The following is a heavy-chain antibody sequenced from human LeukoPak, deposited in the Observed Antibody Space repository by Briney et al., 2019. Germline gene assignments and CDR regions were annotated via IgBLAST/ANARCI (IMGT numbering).Heavy chain of an antibody. Sequence: PGGSLRLSCAASGFTFSSYAMYWVRQAPGKGLEWVSGIFGGGCSTHYADSVKGRFTISRDNSKNTVYLQMNSLRAEDTAVYYCAKTTTGYSSGRFPGWPVDYWGQGTLVTVSS. D-gene: IGHD6-19*01. CDR2: IFGGGCST. J-gene: IGHJ4*02. CDR3: AKTTTGYSSGRFPGWPVDY. V-gene: IGHV3-23*01. CDR1: GFTFSSYA.